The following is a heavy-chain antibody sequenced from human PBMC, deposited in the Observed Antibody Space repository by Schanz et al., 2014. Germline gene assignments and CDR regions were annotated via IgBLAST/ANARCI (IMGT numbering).Heavy chain of an antibody. Sequence: GFGVREPGASVKVSCEASRYTFNTYGLNWVRQAPGQGLEWMGWISAYTNNTNYAQKVQGRVTMTTDTSTGTAYMELRSLRSDDTAVYYCARDRRRYCSTASCLHDNWFDPWGQGTLVIVSS. J-gene: IGHJ5*02. CDR3: ARDRRRYCSTASCLHDNWFDP. CDR1: RYTFNTYG. D-gene: IGHD2-2*01. CDR2: ISAYTNNT. V-gene: IGHV1-18*01.